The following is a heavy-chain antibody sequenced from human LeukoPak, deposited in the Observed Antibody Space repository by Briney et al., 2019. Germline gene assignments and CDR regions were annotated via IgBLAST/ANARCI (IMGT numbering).Heavy chain of an antibody. J-gene: IGHJ5*02. CDR1: RYTFTDYY. CDR2: IDPKSGGT. V-gene: IGHV1-2*02. Sequence: GASVKVSCKASRYTFTDYYIHWVRQAPGQGLEWMGWIDPKSGGTNYAQKFQGRVTMTRDTSISTAYMEVSSLRSDDTAIYYCAGLSSVAARPDWVDPWGQGTLVTVSS. D-gene: IGHD6-6*01. CDR3: AGLSSVAARPDWVDP.